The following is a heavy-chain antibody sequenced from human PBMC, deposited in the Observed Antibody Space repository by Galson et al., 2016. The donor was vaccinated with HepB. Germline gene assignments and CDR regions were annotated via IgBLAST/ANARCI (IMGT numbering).Heavy chain of an antibody. D-gene: IGHD2-21*01. CDR1: GFTFSIYN. V-gene: IGHV3-7*03. CDR2: IKEDGSVK. J-gene: IGHJ4*02. CDR3: AREPRAGAYYFDY. Sequence: SLRLSCAASGFTFSIYNMYWVGQTPGKGLEWVANIKEDGSVKYHVDSVQGRFTISRDNAKNSLYLQMNSLRAEDTAVYYCAREPRAGAYYFDYWGQGTLVTVSS.